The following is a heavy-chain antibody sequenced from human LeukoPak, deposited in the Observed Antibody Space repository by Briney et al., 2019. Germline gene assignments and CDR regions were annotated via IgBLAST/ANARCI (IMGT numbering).Heavy chain of an antibody. Sequence: GGSLRLSCAASGFTFSSYSFNWVRQVPGQGLEWVSSITATFYTYYTDSVKGRFPILREHGKNSLDLQMIILGGEGPAVYYCARVSAKWYEDCWDQGTPVTVSS. J-gene: IGHJ4*02. CDR1: GFTFSSYS. CDR2: ITATFYT. V-gene: IGHV3-21*04. CDR3: ARVSAKWYEDC. D-gene: IGHD2-15*01.